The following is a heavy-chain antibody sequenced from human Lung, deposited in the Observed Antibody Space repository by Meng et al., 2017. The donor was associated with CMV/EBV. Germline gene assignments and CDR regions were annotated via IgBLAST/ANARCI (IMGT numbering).Heavy chain of an antibody. J-gene: IGHJ4*02. Sequence: ASGYNFINYYFYWLRLAPGQGLEWMGWINPRIGRTDFAQKFQGRVTLTTDTSIATAYMELNRLTSDDTAVYYCARYRYSGRYPFDFWGQGTLVTVSS. CDR3: ARYRYSGRYPFDF. V-gene: IGHV1-2*02. D-gene: IGHD1-26*01. CDR1: GYNFINYY. CDR2: INPRIGRT.